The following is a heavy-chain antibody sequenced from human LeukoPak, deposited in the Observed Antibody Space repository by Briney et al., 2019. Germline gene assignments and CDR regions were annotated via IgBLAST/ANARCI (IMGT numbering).Heavy chain of an antibody. CDR2: IIPIFGTA. J-gene: IGHJ4*02. CDR3: ARAYSGYDFFDY. V-gene: IGHV1-69*13. Sequence: ASVKVSCKASGGTFSRYAISWVRQAPGQGLEWMGGIIPIFGTANYAQKFQGRVTITADESTSTAYMEVSSLRSEDTAVYYCARAYSGYDFFDYWGQGILVTVSS. CDR1: GGTFSRYA. D-gene: IGHD5-12*01.